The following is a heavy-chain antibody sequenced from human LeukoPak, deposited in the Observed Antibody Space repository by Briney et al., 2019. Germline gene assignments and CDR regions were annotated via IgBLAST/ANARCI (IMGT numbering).Heavy chain of an antibody. D-gene: IGHD3-10*01. CDR2: INHSGST. J-gene: IGHJ4*02. CDR1: GGSFSGYY. CDR3: ARGHYYGSGSYHY. Sequence: PSETLSLTCAAYGGSFSGYYWSWIRQPPGKGLEWIGEINHSGSTNYNPSLKSRVTISVDTSKNQFSLKLSSVTAADTAVYYCARGHYYGSGSYHYWGQGTLVTVSS. V-gene: IGHV4-34*01.